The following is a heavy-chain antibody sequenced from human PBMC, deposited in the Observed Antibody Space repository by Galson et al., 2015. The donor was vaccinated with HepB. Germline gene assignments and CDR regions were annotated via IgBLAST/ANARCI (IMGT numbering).Heavy chain of an antibody. CDR3: TAAGDSSGYYHYAGAFEI. J-gene: IGHJ3*02. CDR1: RFTFSNAW. D-gene: IGHD3-22*01. V-gene: IGHV3-15*01. Sequence: SLRLSCAASRFTFSNAWMSWVRQAPGKGLEWVGRIKSNTDGGTTDYAAPVKGRFTSSRDDSKNTLYLQMNSLKTEDTAVYYCTAAGDSSGYYHYAGAFEIWGQGTMVAVSS. CDR2: IKSNTDGGTT.